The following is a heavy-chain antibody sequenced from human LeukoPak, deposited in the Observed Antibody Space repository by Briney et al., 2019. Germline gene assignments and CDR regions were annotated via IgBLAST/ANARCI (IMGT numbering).Heavy chain of an antibody. V-gene: IGHV3-7*01. Sequence: GGSLRLSCAASGFTFSSYWMSWVRQAPGKGLEWVANIKQDGSEKYYVDSVKGRFTISRDDAKNSLYLQMNSLRAEDTAVYYWSRSPGRRAQLFDYWGQGTLVTVSS. CDR3: SRSPGRRAQLFDY. CDR1: GFTFSSYW. D-gene: IGHD1-1*01. J-gene: IGHJ4*02. CDR2: IKQDGSEK.